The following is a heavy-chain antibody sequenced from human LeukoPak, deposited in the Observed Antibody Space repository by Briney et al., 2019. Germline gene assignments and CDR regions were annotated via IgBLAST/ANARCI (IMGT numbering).Heavy chain of an antibody. CDR3: ARDGPSGTYLHAFDI. V-gene: IGHV4-38-2*02. CDR2: IYHSGST. D-gene: IGHD1-26*01. Sequence: SETLSLTCTVSGYSISSTYYWGWIRQPPGMGLEWIGSIYHSGSTYYNPSLKSRVTISLDTSKNQFSLKLSSVTAADTAVYYCARDGPSGTYLHAFDIWGQGTMVTVSS. J-gene: IGHJ3*02. CDR1: GYSISSTYY.